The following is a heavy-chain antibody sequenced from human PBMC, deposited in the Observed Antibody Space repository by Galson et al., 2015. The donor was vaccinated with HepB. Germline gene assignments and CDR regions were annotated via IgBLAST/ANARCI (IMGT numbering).Heavy chain of an antibody. CDR3: ARDFRYSHGYHHYYHYGMDV. CDR2: IHRGGST. Sequence: SLRLSCAASGFTASNNYMSWVRQAPGKGLEWVSGIHRGGSTYYADSVKGRFTISRDNSKNTLYLQMNSLKTEDTAVYYCARDFRYSHGYHHYYHYGMDVWGQGTTVTVSS. V-gene: IGHV3-66*02. J-gene: IGHJ6*02. D-gene: IGHD5-18*01. CDR1: GFTASNNY.